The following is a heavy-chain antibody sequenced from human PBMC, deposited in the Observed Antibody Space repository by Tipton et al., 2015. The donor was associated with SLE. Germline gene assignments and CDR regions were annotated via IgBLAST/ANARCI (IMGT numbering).Heavy chain of an antibody. Sequence: TLSLTCTVSGASFSSETYLWGWIRQPPGKGLEWIGDIYYTGSTYYNPSLKSRATISVDPSNNQFSLRLTSVTAADTAVYFCARGYCSDGVCYGFGFFDYWGQGNLVTVSS. CDR2: IYYTGST. J-gene: IGHJ4*02. V-gene: IGHV4-39*07. CDR1: GASFSSETYL. CDR3: ARGYCSDGVCYGFGFFDY. D-gene: IGHD2-8*01.